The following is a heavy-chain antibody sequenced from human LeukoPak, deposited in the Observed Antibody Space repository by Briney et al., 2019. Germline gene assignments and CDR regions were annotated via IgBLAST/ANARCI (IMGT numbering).Heavy chain of an antibody. D-gene: IGHD3-3*01. CDR3: AKDQDYDFWSGYSVSSPIDY. CDR1: GITFSGYG. V-gene: IGHV3-23*01. CDR2: ISSTGGTT. J-gene: IGHJ4*02. Sequence: GGTLRLSCAASGITFSGYGRSWVRQAPGKGLEWIASISSTGGTTYYADSVKGRFTISRDNSKNTLHPQMNSLRAEDTAVYYCAKDQDYDFWSGYSVSSPIDYWGQGPLVTVSS.